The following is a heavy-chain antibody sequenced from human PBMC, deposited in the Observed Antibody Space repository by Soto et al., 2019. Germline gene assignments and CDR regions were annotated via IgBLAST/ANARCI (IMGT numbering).Heavy chain of an antibody. CDR2: IIPILGIA. D-gene: IGHD2-21*01. J-gene: IGHJ5*02. V-gene: IGHV1-69*02. Sequence: GASVKVSCKASGGTFSSYTISWVRQAPGQGLEWMGRIIPILGIANYAQKFQGRVTITADKSTSTAYMELSSLRSEDTAVYYCARNPHEIPPYWFDPWGQGTLVTVSS. CDR3: ARNPHEIPPYWFDP. CDR1: GGTFSSYT.